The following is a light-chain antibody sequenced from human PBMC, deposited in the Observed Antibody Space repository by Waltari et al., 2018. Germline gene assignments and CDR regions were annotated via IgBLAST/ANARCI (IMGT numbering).Light chain of an antibody. CDR1: QSVSSN. Sequence: EIVMTQSPATLSVSPGERATLSCRASQSVSSNLAWYQQKPGQAPRLLIYGASTRATGIPARCSGSGSGTEFTLTISILQSEDFAVYYCQQYNNWPPWTFGQGTKVEIK. J-gene: IGKJ1*01. V-gene: IGKV3-15*01. CDR2: GAS. CDR3: QQYNNWPPWT.